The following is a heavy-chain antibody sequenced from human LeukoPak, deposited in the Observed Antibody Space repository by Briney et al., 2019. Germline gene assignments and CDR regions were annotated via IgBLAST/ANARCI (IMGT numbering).Heavy chain of an antibody. Sequence: GGSLRLSCGASGYTVSSNYMSSVLRAPGKGLEWGSVIYSGGSTYYADSVKGRFTISRDNSKNTLYLQMNSLRAEDTAVYYCEGDVGPTRSYMDVWGKGTTVTVSS. D-gene: IGHD1-26*01. V-gene: IGHV3-53*01. J-gene: IGHJ6*03. CDR1: GYTVSSNY. CDR2: IYSGGST. CDR3: EGDVGPTRSYMDV.